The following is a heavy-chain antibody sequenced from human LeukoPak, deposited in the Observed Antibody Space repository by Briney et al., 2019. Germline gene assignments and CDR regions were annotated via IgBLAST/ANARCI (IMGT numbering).Heavy chain of an antibody. J-gene: IGHJ6*02. CDR1: GFTFRSYA. CDR3: ASQWFCGSLTCKDNYYYGMDV. CDR2: ISYDGSNT. V-gene: IGHV3-30*04. Sequence: GRSLRLSCTASGFTFRSYAIHWARQAPGKGLEWVALISYDGSNTYYADSVKGRFTISRDNSRNTLYLQMNSLRPEDTAVYYCASQWFCGSLTCKDNYYYGMDVWGQGTTVIVSS. D-gene: IGHD2-2*01.